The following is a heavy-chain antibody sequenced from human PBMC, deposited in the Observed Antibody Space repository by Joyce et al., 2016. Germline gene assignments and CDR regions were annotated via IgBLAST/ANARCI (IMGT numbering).Heavy chain of an antibody. V-gene: IGHV3-23*01. D-gene: IGHD3/OR15-3a*01. CDR1: GFTFDDYA. J-gene: IGHJ4*02. Sequence: VQLLESGGDLVQPGGSLRVSCAASGFTFDDYAMTWVRQAAGKGLGWVSSISVSGATIYYANSVKGRFTFSRDNSKNTVYLQMNGLRADDTGVYYCAKGDWLPFDSWGQGTLVTVSS. CDR2: ISVSGATI. CDR3: AKGDWLPFDS.